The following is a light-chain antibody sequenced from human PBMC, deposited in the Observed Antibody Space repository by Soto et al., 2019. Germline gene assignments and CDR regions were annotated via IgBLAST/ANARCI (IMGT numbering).Light chain of an antibody. Sequence: EIVLTQSPATLSLSPGERATLSCRASQTIISTYLAWYQQKPGQAPRLLIFDASNRATGIPDRFSGSGSGTDFTLTISRLEPEDFAVYYCQQYGSSPRTFGQGTKVEIK. J-gene: IGKJ1*01. CDR1: QTIISTY. CDR2: DAS. V-gene: IGKV3-20*01. CDR3: QQYGSSPRT.